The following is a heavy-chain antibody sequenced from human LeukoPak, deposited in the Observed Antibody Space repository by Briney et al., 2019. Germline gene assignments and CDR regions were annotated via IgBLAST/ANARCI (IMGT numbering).Heavy chain of an antibody. CDR2: VSWNSDNI. V-gene: IGHV3-9*01. CDR1: GFPFHNYG. D-gene: IGHD3-10*01. CDR3: AKDMSGSGSLLYYFDR. J-gene: IGHJ4*02. Sequence: GRSLRLSCVGSGFPFHNYGMHWVRQAPGKGLEWVSGVSWNSDNIVYADSVKGRFTISRDRAKNSVYLQMDSLRTEDTSLYYCAKDMSGSGSLLYYFDRWGQGTQVTVSS.